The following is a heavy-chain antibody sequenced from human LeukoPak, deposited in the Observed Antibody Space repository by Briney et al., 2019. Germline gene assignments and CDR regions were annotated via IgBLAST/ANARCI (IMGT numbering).Heavy chain of an antibody. J-gene: IGHJ6*03. CDR2: INSDGSST. CDR3: ARGGAPYYYYYYMDV. CDR1: GFTFGSYW. Sequence: PGGPLRFSGAASGFTFGSYWMHWVRQAQGKGLMWVSRINSDGSSTSSADSVKGRFTISRDNAKNTLYLQMNSLRAEDTAVYYCARGGAPYYYYYYMDVWGKGTTVTVSS. D-gene: IGHD5-12*01. V-gene: IGHV3-74*01.